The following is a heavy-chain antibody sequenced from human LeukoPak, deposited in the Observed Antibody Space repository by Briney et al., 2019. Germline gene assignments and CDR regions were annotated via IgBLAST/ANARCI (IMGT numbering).Heavy chain of an antibody. V-gene: IGHV4-34*01. CDR2: INHRGST. CDR1: GGSFSGYH. J-gene: IGHJ4*02. CDR3: ARFGGVIAPFDY. D-gene: IGHD3-16*02. Sequence: SETLSLTCAVYGGSFSGYHWSWIRQSPGKGLEWIGEINHRGSTNYNPSLKSRLTISVDTSKNQFSLKLSSVTAADTAVYYCARFGGVIAPFDYWGQGTLVTVSS.